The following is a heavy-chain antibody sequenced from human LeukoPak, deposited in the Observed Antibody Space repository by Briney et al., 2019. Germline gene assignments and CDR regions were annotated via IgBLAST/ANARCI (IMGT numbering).Heavy chain of an antibody. CDR2: IYPGDSDT. CDR1: GYRFTSYW. J-gene: IGHJ5*02. V-gene: IGHV5-51*01. CDR3: AMGGYDNWFDP. Sequence: GGSLQISFKGSGYRFTSYWIGWGRPMPGKGVGWMGIIYPGDSDTRFSPSFQGQVTISADKSISTAYLQWSSLKASDTAMYYCAMGGYDNWFDPWGQGTLVTVSS. D-gene: IGHD5-12*01.